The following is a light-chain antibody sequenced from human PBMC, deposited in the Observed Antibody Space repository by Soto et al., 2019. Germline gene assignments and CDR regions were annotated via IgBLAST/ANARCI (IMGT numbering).Light chain of an antibody. V-gene: IGLV1-40*01. Sequence: QSVLTQSPSLSGAPGQTVTISCTGTSSNIGAGYDVHWYQQLPGTAPKLLIYGNSNRPSGVPNRFSGSKSGTSASLAITGLQAEDEADYYCQSYDSSLSGVFGTGTKVTVL. CDR3: QSYDSSLSGV. J-gene: IGLJ1*01. CDR2: GNS. CDR1: SSNIGAGYD.